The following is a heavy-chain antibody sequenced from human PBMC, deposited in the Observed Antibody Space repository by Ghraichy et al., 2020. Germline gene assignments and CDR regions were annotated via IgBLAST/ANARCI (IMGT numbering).Heavy chain of an antibody. CDR1: GVSVSRADYY. Sequence: SETLSLTCTVSGVSVSRADYYWSWIRQPPGKGLEWIGYLYHSGSTDYSPSLQGRVTISRDTSKNQFSLKVSSVTAADTAMYYFARISDDAFHVWGQGSMVTVSS. CDR2: LYHSGST. V-gene: IGHV4-61*08. J-gene: IGHJ3*01. CDR3: ARISDDAFHV.